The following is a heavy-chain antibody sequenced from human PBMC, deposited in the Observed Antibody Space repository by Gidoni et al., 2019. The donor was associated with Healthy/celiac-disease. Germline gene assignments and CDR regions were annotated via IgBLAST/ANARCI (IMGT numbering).Heavy chain of an antibody. D-gene: IGHD2-2*01. J-gene: IGHJ6*02. Sequence: VSGISWNSGSIGYADSVKGRFTISRDNAKNSLYLQMNSLRAEDTAVYYCAKDIGDIVVVPAADYYYYGMDVWGQGTTVTVSS. CDR2: ISWNSGSI. CDR3: AKDIGDIVVVPAADYYYYGMDV. V-gene: IGHV3-9*01.